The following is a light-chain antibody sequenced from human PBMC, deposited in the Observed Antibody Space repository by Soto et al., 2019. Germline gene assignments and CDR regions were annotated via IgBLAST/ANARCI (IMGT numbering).Light chain of an antibody. CDR2: DVY. CDR1: SSDVGGFNY. V-gene: IGLV2-14*01. Sequence: QSALTQPASVSGSPGQSITISCTGTSSDVGGFNYVSWYQQHPGKAPKLLIFDVYSRPSGISNRFSGSKSGNTASLTISGLQAEDEADYYCSSYTTSSSYVFGDGTRSPS. CDR3: SSYTTSSSYV. J-gene: IGLJ1*01.